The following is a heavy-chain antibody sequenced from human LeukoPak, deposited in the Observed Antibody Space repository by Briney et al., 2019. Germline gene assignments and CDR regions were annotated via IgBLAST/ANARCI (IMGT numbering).Heavy chain of an antibody. Sequence: PSATLSLTCPVSGGSISSYYWSWIRQPPGKGLEWIGYIYYSGSTNYNPSLKSRVTISVDTSKNQFSLKLSSVTAADTAVYYCARVTRGYSYGDNYYFDYWGQGTLVTVSS. D-gene: IGHD5-18*01. CDR1: GGSISSYY. CDR3: ARVTRGYSYGDNYYFDY. CDR2: IYYSGST. V-gene: IGHV4-59*01. J-gene: IGHJ4*02.